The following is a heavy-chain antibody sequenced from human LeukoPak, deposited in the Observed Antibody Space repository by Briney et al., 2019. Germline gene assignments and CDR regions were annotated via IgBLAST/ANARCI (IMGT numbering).Heavy chain of an antibody. CDR3: ARAYDILTGPKYNWFDP. D-gene: IGHD3-9*01. J-gene: IGHJ5*02. V-gene: IGHV3-30*04. CDR1: GFTFSSYA. CDR2: ISYDGSNK. Sequence: GRSLRLSCAASGFTFSSYAMHWVRQAPGKGLEWVAVISYDGSNKYYADSVKGRFTISRDNSKNTLYLQMNSLRAEDTAVYYCARAYDILTGPKYNWFDPWGQGTLVTVSS.